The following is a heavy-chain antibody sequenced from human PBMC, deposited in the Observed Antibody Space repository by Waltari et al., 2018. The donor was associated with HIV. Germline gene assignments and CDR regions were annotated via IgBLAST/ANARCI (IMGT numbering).Heavy chain of an antibody. D-gene: IGHD6-13*01. CDR2: IHSSGGT. CDR1: GFTVSSVY. CDR3: ARDTTVVGTRYFDY. J-gene: IGHJ4*02. V-gene: IGHV3-53*01. Sequence: PGGSLRLSCAASGFTVSSVYMSWVRQAPGKGLEWVSVIHSSGGTNYADSVKGRFTISRDNSKNTLYLQMNSLGAEDTAVYYCARDTTVVGTRYFDYWGRGTLVTV.